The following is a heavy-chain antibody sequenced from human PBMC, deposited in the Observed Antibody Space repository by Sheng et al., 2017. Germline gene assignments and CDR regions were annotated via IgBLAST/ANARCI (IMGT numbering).Heavy chain of an antibody. V-gene: IGHV4-39*02. CDR1: GDSIISSRYY. J-gene: IGHJ4*02. CDR2: VHDSGRT. Sequence: QLQLQESGPGLVKPSETLSLKCSVSGDSIISSRYYWAWVRQPPGKGLEWIGSVHDSGRTFYNPSLESRVFMSSDTSTNHISLTVMSVTAADXAVYYCTXVDVPHPSFDVWGQGTSWSPSPQ. CDR3: TXVDVPHPSFDV. D-gene: IGHD6-6*01.